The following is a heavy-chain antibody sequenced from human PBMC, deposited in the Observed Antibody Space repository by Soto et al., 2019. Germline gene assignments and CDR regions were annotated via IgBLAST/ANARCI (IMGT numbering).Heavy chain of an antibody. CDR2: ISAYNGNT. Sequence: ASVEVSCKASGYTFTSYGISWVRQAPGQGLEWMGWISAYNGNTNYAQKLQGRVTMTTDTSTSTAYMELRSLRSDDTAVYYCARDGSSWYYYYYGMDVWGQGTTVTVSS. D-gene: IGHD6-13*01. CDR3: ARDGSSWYYYYYGMDV. J-gene: IGHJ6*02. CDR1: GYTFTSYG. V-gene: IGHV1-18*04.